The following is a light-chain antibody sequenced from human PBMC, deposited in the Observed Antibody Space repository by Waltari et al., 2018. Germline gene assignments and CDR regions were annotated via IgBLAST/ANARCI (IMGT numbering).Light chain of an antibody. CDR1: QSLSRAF. Sequence: EIVLTQSPDTLSLSPGERATLSCRASQSLSRAFAWYQQKPGQAPRLLIYDASRRATGIPDRFSGSGSGTDFSLTITRLEPEDFAVYYCQHYVRLPATFGQGTKVEIK. CDR2: DAS. CDR3: QHYVRLPAT. J-gene: IGKJ1*01. V-gene: IGKV3-20*01.